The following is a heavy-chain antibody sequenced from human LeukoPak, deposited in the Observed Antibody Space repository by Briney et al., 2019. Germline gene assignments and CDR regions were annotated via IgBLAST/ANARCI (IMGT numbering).Heavy chain of an antibody. CDR3: ARDPRGSGYHDS. Sequence: PGGSLGLSCATSGFTFSYYSMNWVRQAPGKGLEWVSSISSSSSYIYYADSVKGRFTISRDNAKNSLYLQMNSLRAEDTALYYCARDPRGSGYHDSWGQGTLVTVSS. CDR1: GFTFSYYS. J-gene: IGHJ5*01. V-gene: IGHV3-21*01. CDR2: ISSSSSYI. D-gene: IGHD3-22*01.